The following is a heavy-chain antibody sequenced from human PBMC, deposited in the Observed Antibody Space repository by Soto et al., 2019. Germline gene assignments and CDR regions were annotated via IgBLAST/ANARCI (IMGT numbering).Heavy chain of an antibody. CDR2: ISSSSSYT. J-gene: IGHJ4*02. CDR1: GFTFSDYY. V-gene: IGHV3-11*06. Sequence: GSLRLSCAASGFTFSDYYMSWIRQAPGKGLEWVSYISSSSSYTNYADSVKGRFTISRDNAKNSLYLQMNSLRAEDTAVYYCARVGLNKYSSSWYYFDYWGQGTLVTVSS. D-gene: IGHD6-13*01. CDR3: ARVGLNKYSSSWYYFDY.